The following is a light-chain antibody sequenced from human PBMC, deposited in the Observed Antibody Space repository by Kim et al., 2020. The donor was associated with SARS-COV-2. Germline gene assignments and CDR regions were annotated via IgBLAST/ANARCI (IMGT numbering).Light chain of an antibody. CDR3: SSYTISRTLV. CDR1: SSDIGGYNY. Sequence: QSALTQPASVSGSPGQSITISCTGTSSDIGGYNYVSWYQQQSGKAPKLMIYDVTNRPSGVSNRFSGSKSGNTASLTISGLQDEDEADYYCSSYTISRTLVFGTGTKVTVL. V-gene: IGLV2-14*03. CDR2: DVT. J-gene: IGLJ1*01.